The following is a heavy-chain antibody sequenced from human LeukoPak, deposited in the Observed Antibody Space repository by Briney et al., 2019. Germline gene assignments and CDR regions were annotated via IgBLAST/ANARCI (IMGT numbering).Heavy chain of an antibody. D-gene: IGHD3-22*01. J-gene: IGHJ4*02. CDR2: IIPIFGTA. CDR1: GGTFSSYA. CDR3: ARSPYYYDSSGYYYVNYYFDY. Sequence: SVKVSCKASGGTFSSYAISWVRQAPGQGLEWMGGIIPIFGTANYAQKFQGRVTVTADESTSTAYMELSSLRSEDTAVYYCARSPYYYDSSGYYYVNYYFDYWGQGTLVTVSS. V-gene: IGHV1-69*01.